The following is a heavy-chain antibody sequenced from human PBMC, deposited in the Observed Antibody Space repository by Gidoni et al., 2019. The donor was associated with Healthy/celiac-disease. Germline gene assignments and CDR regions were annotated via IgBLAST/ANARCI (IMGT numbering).Heavy chain of an antibody. CDR3: ARDREYYDFWTDNWFDP. Sequence: QVQLVQSGAEVKKPGASVKVSCKASGYTFTSYGISWVRPAPGQGLEWMGWISAYNGNTNYAQKLQGRVTMTTDTSTSTAYMELRSLRSDDTAVYYCARDREYYDFWTDNWFDPWGQGTLVTVSS. CDR2: ISAYNGNT. V-gene: IGHV1-18*01. CDR1: GYTFTSYG. J-gene: IGHJ5*02. D-gene: IGHD3-3*01.